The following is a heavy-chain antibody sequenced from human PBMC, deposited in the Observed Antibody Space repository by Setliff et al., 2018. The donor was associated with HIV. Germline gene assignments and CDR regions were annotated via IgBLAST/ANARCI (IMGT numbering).Heavy chain of an antibody. J-gene: IGHJ3*02. V-gene: IGHV4-39*07. D-gene: IGHD3-16*01. Sequence: PSETLSLTCTVSGGSVSTSSYYWGWIRQAPGRGLEWIGEIDHSAFTKYNPSLASRVTMSIDTSKNQFSLLLSSVTAADTAMYYCARDPKVEWDLLGAFDIWGQGTMVTVSS. CDR1: GGSVSTSSYY. CDR2: IDHSAFT. CDR3: ARDPKVEWDLLGAFDI.